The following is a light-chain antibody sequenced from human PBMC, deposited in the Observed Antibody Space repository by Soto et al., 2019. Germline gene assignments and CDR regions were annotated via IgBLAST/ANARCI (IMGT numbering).Light chain of an antibody. V-gene: IGKV3-15*01. CDR3: QQYKTWYT. CDR2: GAS. CDR1: QNVNYY. J-gene: IGKJ2*01. Sequence: EIVMTQSPATLSVSPGERATLSCRASQNVNYYLAWYQQKPGQAPRPLIYGASTRATGIPARFSGSGSGTEFPLSISNLQSDDFTVYYCQQYKTWYTFGQGTKLEI.